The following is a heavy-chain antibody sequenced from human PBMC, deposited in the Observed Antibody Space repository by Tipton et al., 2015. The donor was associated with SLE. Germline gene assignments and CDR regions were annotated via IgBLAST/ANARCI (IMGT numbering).Heavy chain of an antibody. CDR2: IIPIFGTA. Sequence: QLVQSGAEVKKPGSSVKVSCKASGGTFSSYAISWVRQAPGQGLEWMGGIIPIFGTANYAQKFQGRVTITTDESTSTAYMELSSLRSEDAAVYYCANDGYGGSWFDYWGQGTLVTVSS. D-gene: IGHD6-13*01. CDR3: ANDGYGGSWFDY. CDR1: GGTFSSYA. J-gene: IGHJ4*02. V-gene: IGHV1-69*05.